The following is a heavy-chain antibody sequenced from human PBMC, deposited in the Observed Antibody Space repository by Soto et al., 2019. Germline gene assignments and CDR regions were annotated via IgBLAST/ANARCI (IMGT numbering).Heavy chain of an antibody. CDR2: INHSGST. J-gene: IGHJ3*02. Sequence: SETLSLTCAVYGGSFSGYYWSWIRQPPGKGLEWIGEINHSGSTNYNPSLKSRVTISVDTSKNQFSLKLSSVTAADTAVYYCARRVRGVIIRALSGGAAFDIWGQGTMVTVSS. CDR1: GGSFSGYY. V-gene: IGHV4-34*01. CDR3: ARRVRGVIIRALSGGAAFDI. D-gene: IGHD3-10*01.